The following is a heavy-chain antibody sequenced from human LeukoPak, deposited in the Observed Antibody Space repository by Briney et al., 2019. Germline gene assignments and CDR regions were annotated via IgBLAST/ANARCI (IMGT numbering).Heavy chain of an antibody. CDR2: IYTFGNT. V-gene: IGHV4-61*02. CDR1: AGSISSGRYY. D-gene: IGHD2-2*01. J-gene: IGHJ6*03. CDR3: ARVGRSSTSCYLDYMDV. Sequence: SQTLSLTCIVSAGSISSGRYYWSWIRQPAGKELEWIGRIYTFGNTKYNPSLKSRVTISVDTSKNQFSLKLSSVTAADTAVYYCARVGRSSTSCYLDYMDVWGKGTTVTVSS.